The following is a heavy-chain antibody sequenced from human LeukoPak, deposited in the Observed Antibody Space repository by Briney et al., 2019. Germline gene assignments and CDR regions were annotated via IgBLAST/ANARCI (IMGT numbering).Heavy chain of an antibody. D-gene: IGHD6-19*01. CDR2: INHSGST. V-gene: IGHV4-34*01. Sequence: SETLSLTCAVYGGSFSGYYWSWIRQPPGKGLEWIGEINHSGSTNYNPSLKSRVTISVDTSKNQLSLKLSSVTAADTAVYYCARYQSSSGIDYWGQGTLVTVSS. CDR1: GGSFSGYY. J-gene: IGHJ4*02. CDR3: ARYQSSSGIDY.